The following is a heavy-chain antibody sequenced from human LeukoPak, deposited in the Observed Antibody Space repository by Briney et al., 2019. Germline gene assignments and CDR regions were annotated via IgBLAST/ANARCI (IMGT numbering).Heavy chain of an antibody. J-gene: IGHJ6*03. CDR1: GFTFSSYA. V-gene: IGHV3-23*01. Sequence: AGGSLRLSCAASGFTFSSYAMSWVRQAPGKGLEWVSAISGSGGSTYYADSVKGRFTISRDNSKNTLYLQMNSLRAEDTAVYYCAKGSSWYYYYYMDVWGKGTTVTVSS. D-gene: IGHD6-13*01. CDR2: ISGSGGST. CDR3: AKGSSWYYYYYMDV.